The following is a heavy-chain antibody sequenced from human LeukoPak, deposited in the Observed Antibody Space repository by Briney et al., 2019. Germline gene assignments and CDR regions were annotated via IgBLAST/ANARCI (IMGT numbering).Heavy chain of an antibody. CDR1: GFTFSSYA. Sequence: PGGSLRLSCTASGFTFSSYAMSWVRQAPGKGLECVSHISDSGGSTYYADSVKGRFTISRDNSKNTLYLQMNSLRAEDTAVYYCAKEPYSSGWYGVYFLDYWGQGTLVTVSS. CDR2: ISDSGGST. J-gene: IGHJ4*02. D-gene: IGHD6-19*01. CDR3: AKEPYSSGWYGVYFLDY. V-gene: IGHV3-23*01.